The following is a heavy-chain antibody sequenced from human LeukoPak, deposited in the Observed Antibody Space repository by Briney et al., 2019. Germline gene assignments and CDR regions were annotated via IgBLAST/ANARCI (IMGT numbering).Heavy chain of an antibody. Sequence: ASVKVSCKVSGFALADLSMHWVRQAPGKGLEWVGGFDRKNGDTIYAQRFRGRVTLTEDTSTGTAYMDLSSLSADDTAVYYCATGVFCATTTCPGYQHYYYFMDVWGKGTTVTVSS. J-gene: IGHJ6*03. V-gene: IGHV1-24*01. CDR2: FDRKNGDT. CDR1: GFALADLS. D-gene: IGHD2-2*01. CDR3: ATGVFCATTTCPGYQHYYYFMDV.